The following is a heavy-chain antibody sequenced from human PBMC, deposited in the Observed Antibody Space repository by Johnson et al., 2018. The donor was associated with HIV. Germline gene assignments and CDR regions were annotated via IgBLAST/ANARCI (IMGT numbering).Heavy chain of an antibody. V-gene: IGHV3-30*03. CDR2: ISYDGSNK. J-gene: IGHJ3*02. CDR1: GFTFSSYG. Sequence: QVQLVESGGGVVQPGRSLRLSCAASGFTFSSYGMHWVRQAPGKGLEWVAVISYDGSNKYYADSVKGRFTISRDNSKFTLYLQMNSLRAEDTAVYYCATLSGSYYAFDIWGQGTMVTVSS. D-gene: IGHD1-26*01. CDR3: ATLSGSYYAFDI.